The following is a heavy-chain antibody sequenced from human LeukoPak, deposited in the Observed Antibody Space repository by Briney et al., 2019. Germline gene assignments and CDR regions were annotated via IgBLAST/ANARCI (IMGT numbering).Heavy chain of an antibody. J-gene: IGHJ4*02. Sequence: SETLSLTCTVSGGSISRYYWSWIRQPPGKGLEWIGYIYYSGSTNYNPSLKSRVTISVDTSKNQFSLKLSSVTAADTAVYYCARASGLVPFDYWGQGTLVTVSS. CDR3: ARASGLVPFDY. CDR2: IYYSGST. D-gene: IGHD6-19*01. V-gene: IGHV4-59*01. CDR1: GGSISRYY.